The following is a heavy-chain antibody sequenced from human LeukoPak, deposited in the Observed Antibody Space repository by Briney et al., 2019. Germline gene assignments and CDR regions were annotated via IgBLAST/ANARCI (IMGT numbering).Heavy chain of an antibody. CDR3: ARDLVLGSGSYGQ. J-gene: IGHJ4*02. D-gene: IGHD3-10*01. V-gene: IGHV3-74*01. CDR1: GFTFSTCW. Sequence: GGSLRLSCAASGFTFSTCWMHWVRQAPGKGLVWVSRIHGDGTFTTSADSVKGRFTISRDNAQNMVYLQMNSLRVEDTAVYYCARDLVLGSGSYGQWGQGTLVTVSS. CDR2: IHGDGTFT.